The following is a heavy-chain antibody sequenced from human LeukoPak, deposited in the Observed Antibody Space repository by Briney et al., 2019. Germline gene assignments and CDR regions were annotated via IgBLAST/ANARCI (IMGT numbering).Heavy chain of an antibody. CDR3: AGNLYYYDSSGSIDY. D-gene: IGHD3-22*01. Sequence: ASVKVSCKASGYTFTGYYMHWVRQAPGQGLEWMGWINPNSGGTNYAQKFQGRVTMTRDTSISTAYMELSRLRSDDTAVYYCAGNLYYYDSSGSIDYWGQGTLVTVSS. CDR2: INPNSGGT. CDR1: GYTFTGYY. V-gene: IGHV1-2*02. J-gene: IGHJ4*02.